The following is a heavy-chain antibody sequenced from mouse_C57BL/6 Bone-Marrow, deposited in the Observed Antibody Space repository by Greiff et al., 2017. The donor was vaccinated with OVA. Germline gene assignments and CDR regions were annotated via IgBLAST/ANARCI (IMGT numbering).Heavy chain of an antibody. V-gene: IGHV5-17*01. CDR1: GFTFSDYG. D-gene: IGHD1-1*01. Sequence: EVKLMESGGGLVKPGGSLKLSCAASGFTFSDYGMHWVRQAPEKGLEWVAYISSGSSTIYYADTVKGRFTISRDNAKNTLFLQMTSLRSEDTAMYYCARMKYYGSPYWYFEVWGTGTTVTVSS. J-gene: IGHJ1*03. CDR2: ISSGSSTI. CDR3: ARMKYYGSPYWYFEV.